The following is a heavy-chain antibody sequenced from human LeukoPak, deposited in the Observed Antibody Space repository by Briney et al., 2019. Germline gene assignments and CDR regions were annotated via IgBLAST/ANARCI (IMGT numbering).Heavy chain of an antibody. V-gene: IGHV3-15*07. Sequence: GGSLRLSCAASGFNVNNAWMSWVRQAPGMGLEWVGRIRSKIDGGATDYAAPVKGRFTISRDDSKNTLYLQINSLKIEDTAMYYCYTSITDYWGQGTLVTVSS. D-gene: IGHD2-21*01. CDR1: GFNVNNAW. CDR2: IRSKIDGGAT. CDR3: YTSITDY. J-gene: IGHJ4*02.